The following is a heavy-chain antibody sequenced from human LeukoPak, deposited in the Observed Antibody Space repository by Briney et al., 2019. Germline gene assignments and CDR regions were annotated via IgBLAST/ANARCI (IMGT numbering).Heavy chain of an antibody. V-gene: IGHV1-18*01. CDR3: AGDSPRVIPSAMDNYYYYYGMDV. D-gene: IGHD2-2*01. J-gene: IGHJ6*02. Sequence: ASVKVSCKASGYIFTSYGISWVRQAPGQGLEWMGWISAYNGNTNYAQKLQGRVTMTTDTSTSTAYMELRSLRSDDTAVYYCAGDSPRVIPSAMDNYYYYYGMDVWGQGTTVTV. CDR2: ISAYNGNT. CDR1: GYIFTSYG.